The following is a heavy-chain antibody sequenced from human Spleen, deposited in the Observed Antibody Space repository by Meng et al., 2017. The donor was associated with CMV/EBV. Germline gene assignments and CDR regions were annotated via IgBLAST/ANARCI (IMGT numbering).Heavy chain of an antibody. Sequence: GESLKISCAASGFTFSSYSMNWVRQAPGKGLEWVSSISSSSSYIYYADSVKGRFTISRDNAKNSLYLQMNSLRAEDTAVYYCARGGTYDFWSGYSDYYYYGMDVWGQGTTVTVSS. CDR1: GFTFSSYS. CDR2: ISSSSSYI. J-gene: IGHJ6*02. V-gene: IGHV3-21*01. D-gene: IGHD3-3*01. CDR3: ARGGTYDFWSGYSDYYYYGMDV.